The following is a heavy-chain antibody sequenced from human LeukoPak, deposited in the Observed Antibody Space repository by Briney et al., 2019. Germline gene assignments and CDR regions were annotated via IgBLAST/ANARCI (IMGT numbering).Heavy chain of an antibody. CDR1: GDSISSGDYY. Sequence: PSETLSLTCTVSGDSISSGDYYWSWIRQPAGKGLEWIGRISSSGSTNYNPSLKSRVTISVDTSKNQFSLKLSSVTAADTAVYYCARDNYGSGSFYIWGQGTLVTVSS. D-gene: IGHD3-10*01. J-gene: IGHJ4*02. V-gene: IGHV4-61*02. CDR2: ISSSGST. CDR3: ARDNYGSGSFYI.